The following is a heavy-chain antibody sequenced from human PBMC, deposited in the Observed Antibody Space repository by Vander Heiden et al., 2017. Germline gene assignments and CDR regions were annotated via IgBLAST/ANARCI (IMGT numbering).Heavy chain of an antibody. V-gene: IGHV3-30-3*01. J-gene: IGHJ3*02. D-gene: IGHD1-7*01. CDR2: ISYDGSNK. Sequence: QVQLVESGGGVVQPGRSLRLSCAASGFTFSSNARHWVRQAPGKGLEWVAVISYDGSNKYYADSVKGRFTISRDNSKNTLYLQMNSLRAEDTAVYYCAREMNWNYVKDAFDIWGQGTMVTVSS. CDR3: AREMNWNYVKDAFDI. CDR1: GFTFSSNA.